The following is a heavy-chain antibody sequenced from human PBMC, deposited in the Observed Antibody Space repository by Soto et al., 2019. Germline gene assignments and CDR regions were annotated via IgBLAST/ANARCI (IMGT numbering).Heavy chain of an antibody. CDR2: INHSGST. J-gene: IGHJ4*02. CDR3: ASDDYSQTGDFVY. Sequence: SETLSLTCTVYGGSFSSYYWSWIRQPPGKGLEWIGEINHSGSTNYNPSLKSRVTLSVDTSKNQFSLKLSAVTAADTAVYYCASDDYSQTGDFVYWGXGALVNVSS. V-gene: IGHV4-34*01. D-gene: IGHD4-4*01. CDR1: GGSFSSYY.